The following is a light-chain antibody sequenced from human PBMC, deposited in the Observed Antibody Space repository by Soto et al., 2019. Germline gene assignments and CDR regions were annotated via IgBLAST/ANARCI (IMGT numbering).Light chain of an antibody. CDR1: QSVRTK. J-gene: IGKJ5*01. V-gene: IGKV3D-15*01. CDR3: QQYNTWPAEIT. Sequence: ETATTQSPATLSVSPGDRATLSWGASQSVRTKVAWYQQTPGQAPRLLIYGASSRATGIPARFSGSGSGTEFTLTISSLQSEDSAVYYCQQYNTWPAEITFGQGTRLEIK. CDR2: GAS.